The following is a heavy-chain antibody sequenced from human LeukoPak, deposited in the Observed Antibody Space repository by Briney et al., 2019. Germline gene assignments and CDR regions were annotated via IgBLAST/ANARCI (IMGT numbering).Heavy chain of an antibody. V-gene: IGHV4-34*01. Sequence: PSETLSLTCAVYGVSFSGYYWSWIRQPPGKGLEWIGEINHSGSTNYNPSLKSRVTISVDTSKNQFSLKLSSVTAADTAVYYCARNLRFLEWLSKPSYSFDPWGQGTLVTVSS. CDR2: INHSGST. D-gene: IGHD3-3*01. CDR1: GVSFSGYY. CDR3: ARNLRFLEWLSKPSYSFDP. J-gene: IGHJ5*02.